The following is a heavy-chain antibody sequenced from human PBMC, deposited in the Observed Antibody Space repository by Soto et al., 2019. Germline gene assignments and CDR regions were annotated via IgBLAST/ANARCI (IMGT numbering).Heavy chain of an antibody. Sequence: PSETLSLTCTVSGGSISSSSYYWGWIRQPPGKGLEWIGSMYYSGSTYYNPSLKSRVTMSVDTSKNQFSLKLSSVTAADTAVYYCARPNPPLCGSGWETYFDYWGQGTLVTVSS. CDR1: GGSISSSSYY. D-gene: IGHD6-19*01. J-gene: IGHJ4*02. CDR2: MYYSGST. CDR3: ARPNPPLCGSGWETYFDY. V-gene: IGHV4-39*01.